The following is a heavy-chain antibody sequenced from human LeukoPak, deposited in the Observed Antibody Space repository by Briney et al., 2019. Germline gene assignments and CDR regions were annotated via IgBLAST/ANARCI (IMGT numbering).Heavy chain of an antibody. CDR1: GGSISSYY. CDR3: ARGGQLVNAFDI. D-gene: IGHD6-13*01. Sequence: PSETLSLTCTVSGGSISSYYWSWIRQPPGNGLEWIGYIYYSGSTNYNPSLKSRVTISVDTSKNQFSLKLSSVTAADTAVYYCARGGQLVNAFDIWGQGTMVTVSS. CDR2: IYYSGST. V-gene: IGHV4-59*01. J-gene: IGHJ3*02.